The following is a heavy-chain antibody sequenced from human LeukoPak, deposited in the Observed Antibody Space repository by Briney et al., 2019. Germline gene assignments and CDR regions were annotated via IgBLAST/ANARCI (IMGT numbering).Heavy chain of an antibody. CDR2: IKHGGSEK. CDR3: GRADYFDY. J-gene: IGHJ4*02. V-gene: IGHV3-7*04. Sequence: GGSLRLSCAASGFAFRNYWMSWVRQAPGKGLEWVANIKHGGSEKYYVDSVKGRFTVSRDDTKNSPYLQMDSLRVVDTAVYYCGRADYFDYWGQGTLVTVSS. CDR1: GFAFRNYW.